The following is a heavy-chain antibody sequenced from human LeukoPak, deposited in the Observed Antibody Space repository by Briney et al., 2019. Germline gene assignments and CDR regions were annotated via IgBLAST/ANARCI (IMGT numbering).Heavy chain of an antibody. CDR3: ARRTSAYYHFFGY. D-gene: IGHD3-3*01. CDR2: LYYSGST. CDR1: GGSISSYY. J-gene: IGHJ4*02. Sequence: SEILSLTCTVSGGSISSYYWCWIRQPPGKGLEWIGCLYYSGSTDYTPSLKSRVTISVDTSKNQFSLKLSSVTAADTAVYYCARRTSAYYHFFGYWGRGALVTVSS. V-gene: IGHV4-59*08.